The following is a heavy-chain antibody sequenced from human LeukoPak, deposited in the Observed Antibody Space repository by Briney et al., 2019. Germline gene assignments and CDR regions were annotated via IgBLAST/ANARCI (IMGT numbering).Heavy chain of an antibody. V-gene: IGHV3-21*01. D-gene: IGHD3-10*01. Sequence: GGSLRLSCAASGFTFSSYSMNWVRQAPGKGLEWVSSITSDSRYIFYADSVKGRFTISRDNAKNSLYLQMNSLRAEDTAVYYCARENYGSGSYYASSNWFDPWGQGTLVTVSS. CDR1: GFTFSSYS. CDR2: ITSDSRYI. J-gene: IGHJ5*02. CDR3: ARENYGSGSYYASSNWFDP.